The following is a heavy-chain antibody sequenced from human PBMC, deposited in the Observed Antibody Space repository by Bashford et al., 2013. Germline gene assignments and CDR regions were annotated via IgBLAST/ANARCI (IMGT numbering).Heavy chain of an antibody. CDR1: GGTFSSYA. CDR2: IIPIFGTA. Sequence: SVKVSCKASGGTFSSYAISWVRQAPGQGLEWMGGIIPIFGTANYAQKFQGRVTITADESTSTAYMELSSLRSEDTAVYYCARGVRATPKSSYYYYYGMDVWGQGTTVTVSS. J-gene: IGHJ6*02. D-gene: IGHD5-24*01. CDR3: ARGVRATPKSSYYYYYGMDV. V-gene: IGHV1-69*13.